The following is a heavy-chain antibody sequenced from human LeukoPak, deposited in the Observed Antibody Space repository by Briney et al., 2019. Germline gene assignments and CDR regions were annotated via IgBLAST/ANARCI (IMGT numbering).Heavy chain of an antibody. V-gene: IGHV4-39*07. CDR3: ASFGRLRQYYYYYMDV. Sequence: SETLSLTCSVSGGSISSRSYYWGWIRQPPGKGLEWIGTLYYSGSTHYNPSLKSRVTISVDTSKNQFSLKLSSVTAADTAVYYCASFGRLRQYYYYYMDVWGKGTTVTVSS. CDR2: LYYSGST. CDR1: GGSISSRSYY. J-gene: IGHJ6*03. D-gene: IGHD4-17*01.